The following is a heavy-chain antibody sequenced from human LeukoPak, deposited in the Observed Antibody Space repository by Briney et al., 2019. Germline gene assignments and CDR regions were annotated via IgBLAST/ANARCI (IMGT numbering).Heavy chain of an antibody. J-gene: IGHJ4*02. CDR2: INPNSGGT. D-gene: IGHD4-17*01. CDR3: ARDFTVFDD. CDR1: GYTFIGYD. V-gene: IGHV1-2*02. Sequence: ASVTVSCTASGYTFIGYDLHWVRQAPGQGLEWMGWINPNSGGTNYAQKFQGRVTMTRDTSISTAYMELNRLRSDDTAVYYCARDFTVFDDWGQGTLVTVSS.